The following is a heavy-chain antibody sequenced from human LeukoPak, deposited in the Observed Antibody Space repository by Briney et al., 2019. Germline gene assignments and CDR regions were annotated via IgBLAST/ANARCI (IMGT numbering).Heavy chain of an antibody. D-gene: IGHD3-3*01. J-gene: IGHJ4*02. CDR3: ARWDGEDYDFWSGYYTGTLDY. V-gene: IGHV3-74*01. Sequence: GGSLRLSCAASGFTVSNNYMTWVRQPSGKGLEWVSRIKSDGSSEGYAEPVKGRFTISRDNTKNTLYLQMNSLRAEDTAVYYCARWDGEDYDFWSGYYTGTLDYWGQGTLVTVSS. CDR1: GFTVSNNY. CDR2: IKSDGSSE.